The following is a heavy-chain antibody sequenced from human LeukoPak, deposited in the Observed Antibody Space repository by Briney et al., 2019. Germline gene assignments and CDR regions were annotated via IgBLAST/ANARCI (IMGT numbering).Heavy chain of an antibody. CDR3: ARGPNFIAARRLDY. V-gene: IGHV4-34*01. D-gene: IGHD6-6*01. CDR2: INHSGST. J-gene: IGHJ4*02. Sequence: SETLSLTCAVYGGSFSGYYWSWIRQPPGKGLEWIGEINHSGSTNYNPSLKSRVTISVDTSKNQFSLKLSSVTAADTAVYYCARGPNFIAARRLDYWGQGTLVTVSS. CDR1: GGSFSGYY.